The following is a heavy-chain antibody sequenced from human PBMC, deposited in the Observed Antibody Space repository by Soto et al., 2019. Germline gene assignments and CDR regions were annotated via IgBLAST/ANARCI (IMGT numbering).Heavy chain of an antibody. CDR2: IVVGSGNT. CDR1: GFTFTSSA. V-gene: IGHV1-58*01. J-gene: IGHJ4*02. Sequence: SVKVSCTASGFTFTSSAVQWVRQARGQRLEWIGWIVVGSGNTNYAQKFQERVTITRDMSTYTAYMEPNSLRSEDTAVYYCAADYYDTNGFYFDDWGQGTQVNVSS. D-gene: IGHD3-22*01. CDR3: AADYYDTNGFYFDD.